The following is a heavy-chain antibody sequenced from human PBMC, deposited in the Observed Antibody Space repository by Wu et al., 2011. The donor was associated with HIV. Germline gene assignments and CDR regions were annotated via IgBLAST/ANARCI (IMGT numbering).Heavy chain of an antibody. CDR2: INPNSGGT. CDR1: GYTFTGYY. Sequence: QVQLVQSGAEVKKPGASVKVSCKASGYTFTGYYMHWVRQAPGQGLEWMGWINPNSGGTNYAQKFQGRVTMTRDTSISTAYMELSRLRSDDTAVYYCARVDIVVVPAAMSIMNDAFDIWGQGTMVTVSS. CDR3: ARVDIVVVPAAMSIMNDAFDI. D-gene: IGHD2-2*03. J-gene: IGHJ3*02. V-gene: IGHV1-2*02.